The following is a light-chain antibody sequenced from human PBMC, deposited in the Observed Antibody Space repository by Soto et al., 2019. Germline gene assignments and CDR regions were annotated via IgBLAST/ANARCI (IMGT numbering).Light chain of an antibody. CDR3: CSYAGSYTAV. CDR1: SSDVGTYNY. J-gene: IGLJ2*01. V-gene: IGLV2-11*01. CDR2: DVS. Sequence: QSALTQPRSVSGSPGQSVTISCTGTSSDVGTYNYVSWYQQHPGKAPKLMIYDVSQRPSGVPDRFSGSKSGNTASLTISGLQAEDESDYYFCSYAGSYTAVFGGGTKLTVL.